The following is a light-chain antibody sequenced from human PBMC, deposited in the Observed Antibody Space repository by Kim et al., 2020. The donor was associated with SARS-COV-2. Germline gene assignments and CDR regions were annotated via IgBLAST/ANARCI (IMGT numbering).Light chain of an antibody. J-gene: IGLJ2*01. CDR3: QTWGTGIHIV. CDR1: SGHSDYA. CDR2: LDSDGSH. V-gene: IGLV4-69*01. Sequence: SVKLTCTLTSGHSDYAIAWHQQQPEKGPRYLMRLDSDGSHIRGDGIPDRFSGSSSGTERYLTISSLQSEDEADYYCQTWGTGIHIVFGGGTQLTVL.